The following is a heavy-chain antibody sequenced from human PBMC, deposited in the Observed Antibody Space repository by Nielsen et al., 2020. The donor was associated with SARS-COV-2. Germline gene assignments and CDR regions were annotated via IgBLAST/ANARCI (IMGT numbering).Heavy chain of an antibody. J-gene: IGHJ4*02. D-gene: IGHD4-11*01. CDR1: GFTFSSYA. CDR2: ISGSGGST. CDR3: ARADYSDYVGDSGPVDY. V-gene: IGHV3-23*01. Sequence: GGSLRLSCAASGFTFSSYAMSWVRQAPGKGLEWVSAISGSGGSTYYADSVKGRFTISRDNSKNTLYLQMNSLRAEDTAVYYCARADYSDYVGDSGPVDYWGQGTLVTVSS.